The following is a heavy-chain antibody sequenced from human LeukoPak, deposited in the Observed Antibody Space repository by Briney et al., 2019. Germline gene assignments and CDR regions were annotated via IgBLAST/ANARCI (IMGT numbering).Heavy chain of an antibody. D-gene: IGHD2-21*02. CDR1: GYTFTGYY. CDR3: ARDRVTGDYYYYYMDV. J-gene: IGHJ6*03. Sequence: GASVKVSCKASGYTFTGYYMHWVRQAPGQGLEWMGWINPNSGGTNYAQKFQGRVTMTRDTSISTAYMELSRLRSDDTAVYYCARDRVTGDYYYYYMDVWGKGTTVTVSS. V-gene: IGHV1-2*02. CDR2: INPNSGGT.